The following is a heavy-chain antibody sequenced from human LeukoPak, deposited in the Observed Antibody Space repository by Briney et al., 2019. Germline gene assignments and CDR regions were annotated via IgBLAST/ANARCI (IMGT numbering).Heavy chain of an antibody. CDR1: GGSISSHF. CDR3: ARSYNSGSYYPYYFDY. Sequence: SETLSPTCTVSGGSISSHFWSWVRQPPGKRLEWIGSIYYTGSTNYNPSLKSRITMSVDTSKNQFSLKLSSVTAADTAVYYCARSYNSGSYYPYYFDYWGQGTLVTVSS. V-gene: IGHV4-59*11. CDR2: IYYTGST. D-gene: IGHD3-10*01. J-gene: IGHJ4*02.